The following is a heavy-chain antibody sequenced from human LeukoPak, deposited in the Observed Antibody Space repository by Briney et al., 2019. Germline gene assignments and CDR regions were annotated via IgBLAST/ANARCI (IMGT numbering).Heavy chain of an antibody. CDR2: INPNSGGT. CDR1: GYTFTGYY. D-gene: IGHD1-7*01. Sequence: ASVKVSCKASGYTFTGYYMHWVRQAPGQGLEWMGWINPNSGGTNYAQKFQGRVTMTRDTSISTAYMELNRLRSDDTAVYYCARVSNWHLRNAFDIWGQGTMVTVSS. J-gene: IGHJ3*02. CDR3: ARVSNWHLRNAFDI. V-gene: IGHV1-2*02.